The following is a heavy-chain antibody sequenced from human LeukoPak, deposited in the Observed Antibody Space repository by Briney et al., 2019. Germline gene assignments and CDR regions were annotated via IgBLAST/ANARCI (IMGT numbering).Heavy chain of an antibody. D-gene: IGHD3-9*01. Sequence: SETLSLTCTVSGGSISSSSYSWGWIRQPPGQGLEWIGSIYYSGSTYYNPSLKSRVTISVDTSKNQFSPKLSSVTAADTAVYYCATGPRYYDILTGYYIRHYFDYWGQGTLVTVSS. CDR1: GGSISSSSYS. V-gene: IGHV4-39*01. CDR3: ATGPRYYDILTGYYIRHYFDY. CDR2: IYYSGST. J-gene: IGHJ4*02.